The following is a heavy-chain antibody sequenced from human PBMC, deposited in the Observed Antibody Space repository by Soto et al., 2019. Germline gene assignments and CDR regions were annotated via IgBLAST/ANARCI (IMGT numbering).Heavy chain of an antibody. J-gene: IGHJ5*02. D-gene: IGHD2-2*02. CDR2: INHSGST. Sequence: LSLTCAVYGGSFSGYYWSWIRQPPGKGLEWIGEINHSGSTNYNPSLKSRVTISVDTSKNQFSLKLSSVTAADTAVYYCARKRIVVVPAAIFRWFDPWGQGTLVTVSS. V-gene: IGHV4-34*01. CDR3: ARKRIVVVPAAIFRWFDP. CDR1: GGSFSGYY.